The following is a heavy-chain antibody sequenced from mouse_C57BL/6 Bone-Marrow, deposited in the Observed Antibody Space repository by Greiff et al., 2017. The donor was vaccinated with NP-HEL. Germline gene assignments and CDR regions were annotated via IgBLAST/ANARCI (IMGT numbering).Heavy chain of an antibody. V-gene: IGHV5-6*01. CDR1: GFTFSSYG. CDR3: ARHGYYGNYGAMDY. Sequence: EVQGVESGGDLVKPGGSLKLSCAASGFTFSSYGMSWVRQTPDKRLEWVATISSGGSYTYYPDSVKGRFTISRDNAKNTLYLPMSSLKSEDTAMYYCARHGYYGNYGAMDYWGQGTSVTVSS. CDR2: ISSGGSYT. J-gene: IGHJ4*01. D-gene: IGHD2-1*01.